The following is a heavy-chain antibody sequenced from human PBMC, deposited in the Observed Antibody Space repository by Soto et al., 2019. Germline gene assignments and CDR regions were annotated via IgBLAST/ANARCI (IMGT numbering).Heavy chain of an antibody. CDR2: MYDGGVA. Sequence: SETLSLTCTVSGGSIGSYFWNWVRQPAGKGLEWIGRMYDGGVANYNPSLKSRVTMSLDRSKNQFSLRLTSVTAADTAVYYCARQWPLDYWGQGTLVTVSS. CDR1: GGSIGSYF. CDR3: ARQWPLDY. D-gene: IGHD6-19*01. V-gene: IGHV4-4*07. J-gene: IGHJ4*02.